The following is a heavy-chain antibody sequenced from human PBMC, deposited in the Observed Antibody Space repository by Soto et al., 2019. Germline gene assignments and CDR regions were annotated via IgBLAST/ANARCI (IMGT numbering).Heavy chain of an antibody. CDR2: IFHGGST. J-gene: IGHJ5*02. CDR1: CAPITWGDYS. CDR3: ARGRVVVPAAVMFNCLDP. Sequence: SETLSLTCAVSCAPITWGDYSWNWIRQPPGKGLEWIGYIFHGGSTYYNPSLRSRVTISVDRSRTQFSLKMSSVTAADTAVYYCARGRVVVPAAVMFNCLDPWGQGALVTVSS. D-gene: IGHD2-2*01. V-gene: IGHV4-30-2*01.